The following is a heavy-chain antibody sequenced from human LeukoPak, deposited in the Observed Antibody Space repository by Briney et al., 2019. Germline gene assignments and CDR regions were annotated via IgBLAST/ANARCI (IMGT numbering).Heavy chain of an antibody. V-gene: IGHV4-39*01. CDR2: IHYSGST. Sequence: PSETLSLTCAVSGDSISSSSSYWGWVRQPPGKGLEWIGSIHYSGSTYSDPSLKSRVPISVDTSTNQSYLKLSSVTAADTAVYYCARLLKNVCKYADYWGQGTLVTVSS. D-gene: IGHD4/OR15-4a*01. CDR1: GDSISSSSSY. CDR3: ARLLKNVCKYADY. J-gene: IGHJ4*02.